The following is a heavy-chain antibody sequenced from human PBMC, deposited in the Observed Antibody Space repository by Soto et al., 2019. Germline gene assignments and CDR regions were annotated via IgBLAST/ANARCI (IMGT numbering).Heavy chain of an antibody. CDR2: IYPGDSDT. D-gene: IGHD6-13*01. Sequence: EVQLVPSGAEVKKPGESLKISCKGSGYSFISYWIGWVRQMPGKGLEWMGIIYPGDSDTRYSPSFQGQVSISADKSISTAYLQWSSLKASDTAMYYCARTSAAGKYYDGMDVWGQGTTVTVSS. V-gene: IGHV5-51*01. CDR1: GYSFISYW. J-gene: IGHJ6*02. CDR3: ARTSAAGKYYDGMDV.